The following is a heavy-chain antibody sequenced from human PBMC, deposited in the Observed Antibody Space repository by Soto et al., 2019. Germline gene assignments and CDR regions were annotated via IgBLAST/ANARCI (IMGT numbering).Heavy chain of an antibody. V-gene: IGHV4-34*01. CDR3: QYSYGEGAFDY. CDR2: INHSGST. J-gene: IGHJ4*02. D-gene: IGHD5-18*01. Sequence: PSETLSLTCAVYGGSFSGYYWSWIRQPPGKGLEWIGEINHSGSTNHNPSLKSRVTISVDTSKNQFSLKLSSVTAADTAVYYCQYSYGEGAFDYWGQGTLVTVSS. CDR1: GGSFSGYY.